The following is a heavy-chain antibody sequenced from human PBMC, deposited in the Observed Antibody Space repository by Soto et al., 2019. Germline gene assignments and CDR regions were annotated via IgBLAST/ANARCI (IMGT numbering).Heavy chain of an antibody. J-gene: IGHJ5*02. D-gene: IGHD5-12*01. V-gene: IGHV3-23*01. CDR1: GFTFSSYA. CDR3: AKGHIVATIVRAFDP. CDR2: ISGSGSST. Sequence: EVQLLESGGGLVQPGGSLRLSCTASGFTFSSYAMSWVRQAPGKGLEWVSIISGSGSSTYYADSVKGRFTISRDTSKNTLYLQMNRLRAEDTALYYCAKGHIVATIVRAFDPGGQGTLVTVSS.